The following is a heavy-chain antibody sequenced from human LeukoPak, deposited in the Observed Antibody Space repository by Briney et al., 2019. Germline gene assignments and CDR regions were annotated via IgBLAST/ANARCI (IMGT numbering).Heavy chain of an antibody. V-gene: IGHV3-30*04. CDR1: GFTFSNYA. CDR2: ISYDGSIK. D-gene: IGHD3-16*02. Sequence: GGSLRLSCAASGFTFSNYAMHWVRQAPGKGLEWVAVISYDGSIKYYADSVKGRFTISRDNSKNTLYLQMNSLRTEDTAVYYCAIGDGLGELSSSFDYWGQGTLVTVSS. CDR3: AIGDGLGELSSSFDY. J-gene: IGHJ4*02.